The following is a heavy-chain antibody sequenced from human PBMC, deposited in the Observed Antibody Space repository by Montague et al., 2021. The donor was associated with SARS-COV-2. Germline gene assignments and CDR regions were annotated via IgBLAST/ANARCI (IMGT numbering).Heavy chain of an antibody. D-gene: IGHD5-12*01. CDR3: ARRRRKLLPVATTIGGFDI. CDR1: GGSISSNNYY. J-gene: IGHJ3*02. V-gene: IGHV4-39*02. Sequence: SETLSLTCTVSGGSISSNNYYWDWIRQPPGKGLEWIGSIYDSGSTYYNPSLKSRVTISVDTSKNHFSLKLNSVTAADTAVYYCARRRRKLLPVATTIGGFDIWGQETMVTVSS. CDR2: IYDSGST.